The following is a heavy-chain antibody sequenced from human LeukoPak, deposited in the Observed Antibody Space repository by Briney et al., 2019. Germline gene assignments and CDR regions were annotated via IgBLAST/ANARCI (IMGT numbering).Heavy chain of an antibody. CDR2: MNPNNGNT. V-gene: IGHV1-8*01. CDR3: ARGFYYYGLDV. CDR1: GYTFTRYD. Sequence: ASVKVSCKASGYTFTRYDINWVRQAPGQGLEWLGWMNPNNGNTGYAQKFQGRVTMTRSTSIDTAYMELNTLTSDDTAAHCARGFYYYGLDVWGQGTTVTVSS. J-gene: IGHJ6*02.